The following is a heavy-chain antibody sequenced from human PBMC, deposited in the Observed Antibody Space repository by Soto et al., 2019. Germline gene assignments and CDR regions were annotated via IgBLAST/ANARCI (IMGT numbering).Heavy chain of an antibody. J-gene: IGHJ6*02. V-gene: IGHV5-51*01. CDR3: ARQEAVAGPYYYYYGMDV. CDR1: GYSFTSYW. CDR2: IYPGDSDT. D-gene: IGHD6-19*01. Sequence: GESLKISCKGSGYSFTSYWIGWVRQMPGKGLEWMGIIYPGDSDTRYSPSFQGQVTISADKSISTAYLQWSSLKASDTAMYYCARQEAVAGPYYYYYGMDVWGQGTTVTV.